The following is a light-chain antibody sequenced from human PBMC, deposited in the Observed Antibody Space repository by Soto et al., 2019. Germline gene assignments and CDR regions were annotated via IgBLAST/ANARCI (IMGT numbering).Light chain of an antibody. CDR2: AAS. Sequence: DIQMTQSPSSLSASIGDRVTITCRASQGINTDLAWYQQKPGRAPQLLIYAASALHSGVPSRFSGSGSGTDFTLTITSLQPEDVATYYCQKYDRAPRTFGQGTKVEIK. CDR1: QGINTD. V-gene: IGKV1-27*01. J-gene: IGKJ1*01. CDR3: QKYDRAPRT.